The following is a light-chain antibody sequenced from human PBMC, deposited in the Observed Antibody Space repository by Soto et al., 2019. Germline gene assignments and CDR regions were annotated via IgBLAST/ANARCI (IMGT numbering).Light chain of an antibody. CDR1: NSNIGRYS. Sequence: QSALTHPPSLSGTPGQRVTISCSGSNSNIGRYSVNWYQHFPGTAPKILIYSDDERPSGVPDRFSGSKSGTSASLAISGVQSEDGAEYSWAAWDENVKVPLFGGGPQLP. V-gene: IGLV1-44*01. CDR2: SDD. J-gene: IGLJ2*01. CDR3: AAWDENVKVPL.